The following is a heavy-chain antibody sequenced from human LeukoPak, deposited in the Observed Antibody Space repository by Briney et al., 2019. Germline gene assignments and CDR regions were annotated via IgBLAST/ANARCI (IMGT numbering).Heavy chain of an antibody. Sequence: SETLSLTCTVSAGSISGYYWSWIRQPPGKGLEWIGCIHYSGRTNYNPSLNGRLTMSVDTSKNQFSLRLSSVTAADTAMYYCSRYSSSWYNDYWGQGTLVTVSS. V-gene: IGHV4-59*01. CDR1: AGSISGYY. D-gene: IGHD6-13*01. J-gene: IGHJ4*02. CDR2: IHYSGRT. CDR3: SRYSSSWYNDY.